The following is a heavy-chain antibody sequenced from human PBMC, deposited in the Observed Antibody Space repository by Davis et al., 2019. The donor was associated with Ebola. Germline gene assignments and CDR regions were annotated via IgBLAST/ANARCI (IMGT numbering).Heavy chain of an antibody. CDR1: GFTFSSYG. CDR3: AKEQSASSGSDLYYYYYGMDV. J-gene: IGHJ6*04. V-gene: IGHV3-30*18. D-gene: IGHD3-22*01. CDR2: ISYDGSNK. Sequence: GESLKISCAASGFTFSSYGMHWVRQAPGKGLAWVAVISYDGSNKYYADSVKGRFTISRDNSKNTLYLQMNSLRAEDTAVYYCAKEQSASSGSDLYYYYYGMDVWGKGTTVTVSS.